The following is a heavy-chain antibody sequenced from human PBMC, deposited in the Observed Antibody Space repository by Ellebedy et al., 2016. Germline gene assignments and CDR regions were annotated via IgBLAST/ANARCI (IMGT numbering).Heavy chain of an antibody. CDR2: ISSSSSYT. D-gene: IGHD4-17*01. CDR3: TKGGVKTTVTTTS. Sequence: GESLKISXAASGFTFSDYYMSWIRQAPGKGLEWVSYISSSSSYTNYADSVKGRFTISRDNAKNSLYLQMNSLRAEDTAVYYCTKGGVKTTVTTTSWGQGTLVTVSS. CDR1: GFTFSDYY. J-gene: IGHJ4*02. V-gene: IGHV3-11*05.